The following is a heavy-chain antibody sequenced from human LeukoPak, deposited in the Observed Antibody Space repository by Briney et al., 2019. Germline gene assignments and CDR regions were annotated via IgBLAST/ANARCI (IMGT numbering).Heavy chain of an antibody. Sequence: GGSLRPSCAASGFTFSSYWMHWVRQAPGKGLVWVSRINSDGSSTSYADSVKGRFTISRDNAKNALYLQMNSLRAEDTAVYYCAREDSGSYFSDYWGQGTLVTASS. V-gene: IGHV3-74*01. D-gene: IGHD1-26*01. CDR3: AREDSGSYFSDY. CDR1: GFTFSSYW. CDR2: INSDGSST. J-gene: IGHJ4*02.